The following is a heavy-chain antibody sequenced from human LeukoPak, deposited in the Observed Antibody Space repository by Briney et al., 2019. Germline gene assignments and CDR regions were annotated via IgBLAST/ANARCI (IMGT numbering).Heavy chain of an antibody. J-gene: IGHJ4*02. V-gene: IGHV3-74*01. D-gene: IGHD3-10*01. CDR3: ARHLNYYLDY. CDR1: GFTFDDYS. Sequence: GGSLRLSCAASGFTFDDYSMHWVRQAPGKGLVWVSRISSDGSITGYADSVKGRFTISRDNAKNTLHLQMNSLRAEDTAVYYCARHLNYYLDYWGQGTLVTVSS. CDR2: ISSDGSIT.